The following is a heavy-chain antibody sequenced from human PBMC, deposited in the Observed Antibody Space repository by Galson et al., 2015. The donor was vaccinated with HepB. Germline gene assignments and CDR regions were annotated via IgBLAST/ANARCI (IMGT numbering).Heavy chain of an antibody. CDR1: GFTFSGSA. Sequence: SLRLSCAASGFTFSGSAMHWVRQASGKGLEWVGRIRSKANSYATAYAASVKGRFTISRDDSKNTAYLQMNSLKTEDTAVYYCTSLGYSSGGGFDYWGQGTLVTVSS. J-gene: IGHJ4*02. V-gene: IGHV3-73*01. CDR2: IRSKANSYAT. D-gene: IGHD6-19*01. CDR3: TSLGYSSGGGFDY.